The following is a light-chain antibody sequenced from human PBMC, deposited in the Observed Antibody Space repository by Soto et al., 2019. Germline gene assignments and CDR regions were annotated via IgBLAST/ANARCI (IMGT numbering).Light chain of an antibody. J-gene: IGKJ4*01. Sequence: EVVMTQSPATLSVSPGERATLSCRASQTVTSKLAWYQQKPGQAPRLLIYNTSTRATGVPARFSGSGFGTEFTLTISSLQSEDFAVYYCQQYNNWPPNTFGGGTKVEIK. CDR2: NTS. CDR1: QTVTSK. CDR3: QQYNNWPPNT. V-gene: IGKV3-15*01.